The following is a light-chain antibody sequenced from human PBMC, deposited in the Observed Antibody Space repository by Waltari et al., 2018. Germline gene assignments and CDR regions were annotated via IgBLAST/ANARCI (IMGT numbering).Light chain of an antibody. CDR3: QMYVRLPVT. CDR1: QSVGRA. Sequence: PGERATLSCRASQSVGRALAWYQQKPGQAPRLLIYDTSTRATGIPDRFSGSGSGTDFSLTISRVEPEDFAVYYCQMYVRLPVTFGQGTKVEVK. CDR2: DTS. V-gene: IGKV3-20*01. J-gene: IGKJ1*01.